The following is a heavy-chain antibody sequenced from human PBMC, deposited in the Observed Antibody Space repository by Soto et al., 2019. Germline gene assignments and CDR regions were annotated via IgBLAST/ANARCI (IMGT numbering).Heavy chain of an antibody. D-gene: IGHD3-9*01. V-gene: IGHV3-23*01. J-gene: IGHJ4*02. CDR3: ARDVGLDSDDFFAY. CDR1: GFAFTSYG. CDR2: IRGDGGQT. Sequence: GGSLRLSCTASGFAFTSYGMGWVRQAPGKGLQWVSTIRGDGGQTHYTDSVKGRFSISRDNSKNTVYLQMDSLRAEDTAMYFCARDVGLDSDDFFAYWGQGTQVTVSS.